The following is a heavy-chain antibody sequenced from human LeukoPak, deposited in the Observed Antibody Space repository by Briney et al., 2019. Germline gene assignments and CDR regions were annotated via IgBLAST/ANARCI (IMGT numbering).Heavy chain of an antibody. D-gene: IGHD6-19*01. V-gene: IGHV3-21*01. CDR3: ARSVLAVAGGFDY. CDR2: ISSSSSYI. Sequence: GGSLRLPCAASGFTFSSYSMNWVRQAPGKGLEWVSSISSSSSYIYYADSVKGRFTISRDNAKNSLYLQMNSLRAEDTVVYYCARSVLAVAGGFDYWGQGTLVTVSS. CDR1: GFTFSSYS. J-gene: IGHJ4*02.